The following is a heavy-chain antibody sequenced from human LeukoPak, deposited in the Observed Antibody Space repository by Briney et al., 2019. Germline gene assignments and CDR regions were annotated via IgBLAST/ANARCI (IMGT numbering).Heavy chain of an antibody. Sequence: PGGSLRLSCAASGFTVSSNYMSWVRQAPGKGLEWVSAISSGGNTYYADSVKGRFTISRDSSKNTLYLQMNSLRAEDTAVYYCARGYSYALILWGQGTLVTVSS. D-gene: IGHD5-18*01. CDR2: ISSGGNT. V-gene: IGHV3-66*01. CDR1: GFTVSSNY. J-gene: IGHJ4*02. CDR3: ARGYSYALIL.